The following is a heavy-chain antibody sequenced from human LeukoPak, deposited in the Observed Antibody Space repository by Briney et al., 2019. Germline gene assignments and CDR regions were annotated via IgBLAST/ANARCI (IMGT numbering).Heavy chain of an antibody. D-gene: IGHD6-13*01. J-gene: IGHJ4*02. Sequence: SETLSLTCTVSGGSISSYYWSWIRQPAGKGLEWIGRIYTSGSTNYNPSLKSRVTMSVDTSKNQFSLKLSSVTAADTAVYYCARVARQSSSSWYYFDYWGQGTLVTVSS. CDR2: IYTSGST. CDR3: ARVARQSSSSWYYFDY. V-gene: IGHV4-4*07. CDR1: GGSISSYY.